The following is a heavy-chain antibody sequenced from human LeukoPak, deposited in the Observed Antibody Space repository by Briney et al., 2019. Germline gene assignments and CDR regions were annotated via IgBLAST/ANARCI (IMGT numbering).Heavy chain of an antibody. Sequence: SETLSLTCIVSGGSISSYYWSWIRQPAGKGLEWIGRIYSSGSTIYNPSLKSRVTMSVDTSKNQFPLKLNSVTAADTAVYYCASDSSGYWKGYFDYWGQGTLVTVSS. D-gene: IGHD3-22*01. CDR3: ASDSSGYWKGYFDY. CDR2: IYSSGST. CDR1: GGSISSYY. J-gene: IGHJ4*02. V-gene: IGHV4-4*07.